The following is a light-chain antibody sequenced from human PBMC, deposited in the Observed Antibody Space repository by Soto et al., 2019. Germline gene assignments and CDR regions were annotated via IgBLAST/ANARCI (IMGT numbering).Light chain of an antibody. Sequence: EIVLTQSPGTLXLXXXXXXXXXCRASQSXSSSYLAWYQQKPGQAPRLLIYGASSRATGIPDRFSGSGSGTDFTLTISRLEPEDFAVYYCQQYGSSPWTFGQGTKVEIK. V-gene: IGKV3-20*01. CDR1: QSXSSSY. CDR3: QQYGSSPWT. CDR2: GAS. J-gene: IGKJ1*01.